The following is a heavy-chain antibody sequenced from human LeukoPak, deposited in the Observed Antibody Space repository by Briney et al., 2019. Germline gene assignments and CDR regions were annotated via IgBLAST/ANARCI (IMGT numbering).Heavy chain of an antibody. CDR3: ARGRGWLEDY. V-gene: IGHV3-7*03. J-gene: IGHJ4*02. D-gene: IGHD5-12*01. Sequence: GGSLRLSCAASGFXFSNYWINWVRQAPGSGLQWVVNIKQDASEKNYVDSVKGRFTISRDNAKNSLFLQMNSLRADDTAVYYCARGRGWLEDYWGQGTLVTVSS. CDR1: GFXFSNYW. CDR2: IKQDASEK.